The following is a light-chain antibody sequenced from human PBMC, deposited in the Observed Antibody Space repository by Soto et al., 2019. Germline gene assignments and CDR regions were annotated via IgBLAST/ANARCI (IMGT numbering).Light chain of an antibody. J-gene: IGLJ1*01. CDR3: SSYAGSSNV. CDR2: EVN. V-gene: IGLV2-8*01. Sequence: QSALTQPPSASGSPGQLVAISCTGTSSDVGGYNYVSWYQQHPGKAPKLMIYEVNKRPSGVPDRFSGSKSGNTASLTVSGLQAEDEAAYYSSSYAGSSNVFGTGTKAPVL. CDR1: SSDVGGYNY.